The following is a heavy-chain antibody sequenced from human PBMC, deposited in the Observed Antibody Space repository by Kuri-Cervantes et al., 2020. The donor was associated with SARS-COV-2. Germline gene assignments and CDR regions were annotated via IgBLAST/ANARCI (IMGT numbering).Heavy chain of an antibody. CDR1: GGTFSQFA. CDR3: VRDDSHTYYAGGGSGNYYGMDV. V-gene: IGHV1-69*01. Sequence: SAKLSCKASGGTFSQFAISWARQAPGQGLEWMGGIVPIFDITSYAQKFQGRVTITADESTSIVHMELSSLTSEDTAVYYCVRDDSHTYYAGGGSGNYYGMDVWGQGTTVTVSS. CDR2: IVPIFDIT. D-gene: IGHD3-22*01. J-gene: IGHJ6*02.